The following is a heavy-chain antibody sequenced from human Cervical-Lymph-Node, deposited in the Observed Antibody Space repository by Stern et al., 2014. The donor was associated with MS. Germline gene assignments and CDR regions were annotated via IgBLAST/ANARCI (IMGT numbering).Heavy chain of an antibody. CDR1: GFTFRTYG. V-gene: IGHV3-33*01. D-gene: IGHD5-24*01. Sequence: VQLVESGGGVVQPGGSLRLSCAASGFTFRTYGMHWVRQAPGKGLEWVAGIWFDGSNENYADSVKDRFAISRDNSKNTLSLQMNSLRVEDTAVYYCAREEGRWLQALDYWGQGTLVTVSS. J-gene: IGHJ4*02. CDR3: AREEGRWLQALDY. CDR2: IWFDGSNE.